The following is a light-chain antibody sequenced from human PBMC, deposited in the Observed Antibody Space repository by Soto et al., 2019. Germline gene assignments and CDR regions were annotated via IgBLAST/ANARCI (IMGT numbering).Light chain of an antibody. V-gene: IGKV1-5*01. CDR3: HQCYMGWT. Sequence: DIQMTQSPSTLSASVGDRVTITCRASQSIGRFLAWYQHQPGKAPKLLIYDASTLESGVPSRFSGTGSATEFTFSITSLQPEDFGTYYCHQCYMGWTFGQGTKVDFK. J-gene: IGKJ1*01. CDR2: DAS. CDR1: QSIGRF.